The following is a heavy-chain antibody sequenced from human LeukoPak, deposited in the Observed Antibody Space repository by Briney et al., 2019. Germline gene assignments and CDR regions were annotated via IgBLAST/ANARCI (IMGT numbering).Heavy chain of an antibody. CDR2: ISGTSSFT. CDR1: GFIFSDYY. V-gene: IGHV3-11*06. CDR3: ARGSPSGY. D-gene: IGHD6-25*01. J-gene: IGHJ4*02. Sequence: GSLRLSCAASGFIFSDYYMSWIRQAPGKRLEWVSYISGTSSFTNYADSVKGRFTISRDNAKNSLYLQMNSLRAEDTAVYYCARGSPSGYWGQGTLVTVSS.